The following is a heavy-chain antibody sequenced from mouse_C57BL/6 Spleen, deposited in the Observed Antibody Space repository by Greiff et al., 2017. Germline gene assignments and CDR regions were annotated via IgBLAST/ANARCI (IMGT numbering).Heavy chain of an antibody. CDR3: ARGGEYYYG. Sequence: QVHVKQSGAELAKPGASVKLSCKASGYTFTSYWMHWVKQRPGQGLEWIGYINPSSGYPKYNQKFKDKATLTADKSSSTAYMQMSSLTYDDSANYYCARGGEYYYGWGTGTTVTVSS. CDR2: INPSSGYP. CDR1: GYTFTSYW. D-gene: IGHD1-1*01. V-gene: IGHV1-7*01. J-gene: IGHJ1*03.